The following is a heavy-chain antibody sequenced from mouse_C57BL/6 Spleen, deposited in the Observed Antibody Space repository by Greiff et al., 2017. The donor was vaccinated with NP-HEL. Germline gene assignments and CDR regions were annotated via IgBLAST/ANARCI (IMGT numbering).Heavy chain of an antibody. Sequence: QVQLQQPGAELVKPGASVKLSCKASGYTFTSYWMQWVKQRPGQGLEWIGEIDPSDSYTNYNQKFKGKATLTVDTSSSTAYMQLSSLTSEDSAVYYCASRGDYVWFAYWGQGTLVTVSA. V-gene: IGHV1-50*01. D-gene: IGHD2-4*01. CDR3: ASRGDYVWFAY. CDR1: GYTFTSYW. J-gene: IGHJ3*01. CDR2: IDPSDSYT.